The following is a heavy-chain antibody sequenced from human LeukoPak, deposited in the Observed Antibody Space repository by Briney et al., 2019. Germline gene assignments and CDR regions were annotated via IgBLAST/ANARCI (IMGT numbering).Heavy chain of an antibody. CDR3: ARESGSSSWHYYYYYMDV. Sequence: SETLSLTCTVAGGSISSYYWSWIRQPAGKGLEWIGRIYTSGSTNYNPSLKSRATMSVDTSKNQFSLKLSSVTAADTAAYYCARESGSSSWHYYYYYMDVWGKGTTVTVSS. D-gene: IGHD6-13*01. J-gene: IGHJ6*03. CDR2: IYTSGST. V-gene: IGHV4-4*07. CDR1: GGSISSYY.